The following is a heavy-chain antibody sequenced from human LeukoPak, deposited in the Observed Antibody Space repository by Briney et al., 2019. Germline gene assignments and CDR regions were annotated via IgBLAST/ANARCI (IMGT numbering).Heavy chain of an antibody. CDR3: ARDKNHYDTRGDF. CDR2: ISAYNGNT. D-gene: IGHD3-22*01. V-gene: IGHV1-18*01. CDR1: GYTFSSFG. Sequence: ASVKVSCKASGYTFSSFGIFWVRQAPGQGLEWMGWISAYNGNTNYAQKLQGRVTMTTDTSTSTAYMELRSLRSDDTAVYYCARDKNHYDTRGDFWGQGTLVTVSS. J-gene: IGHJ4*02.